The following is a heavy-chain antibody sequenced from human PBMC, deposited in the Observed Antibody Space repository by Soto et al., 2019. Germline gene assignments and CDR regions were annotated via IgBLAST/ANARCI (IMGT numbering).Heavy chain of an antibody. Sequence: LQESGPGLVKPSETLSLTCSVSGGSVSYNSYYWGWIRQPPGKGLEWVGGIFYTGTTYYNPSLKDRLSISMDTSKNSFSLNLTSVTAADTAVYFCARLVVVAPVANVWGQGALVTVSS. D-gene: IGHD2-21*01. CDR2: IFYTGTT. CDR1: GGSVSYNSYY. CDR3: ARLVVVAPVANV. V-gene: IGHV4-39*01. J-gene: IGHJ4*02.